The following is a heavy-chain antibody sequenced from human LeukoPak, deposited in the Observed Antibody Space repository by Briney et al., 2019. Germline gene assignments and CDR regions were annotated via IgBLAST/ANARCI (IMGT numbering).Heavy chain of an antibody. J-gene: IGHJ4*02. CDR2: ITGGGTT. V-gene: IGHV3-48*03. Sequence: GGSLRLSCVASGFSFSTFEMNWVRHTPGTGLEWISYITGGGTTKYADSVKGRFTISSDNAKNSLYLQMNSLRAEDTAVYYCVGGGLYYFDYWGPGTLVTVSS. CDR1: GFSFSTFE. D-gene: IGHD3-16*01. CDR3: VGGGLYYFDY.